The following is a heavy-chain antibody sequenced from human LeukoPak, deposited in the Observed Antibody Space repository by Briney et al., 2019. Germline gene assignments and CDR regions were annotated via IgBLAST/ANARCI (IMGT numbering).Heavy chain of an antibody. CDR1: GFTFSGDW. V-gene: IGHV3-7*01. CDR3: ARESVPPPPLRYFDWLFPATHLRGDGMDV. Sequence: GGSLRLSCAASGFTFSGDWMSWVRQAPGKGLEFLANIKPDGREKYYADSVQGRFTISRDKAKNSLYLRMNSLRSEDTAVYYCARESVPPPPLRYFDWLFPATHLRGDGMDVWGQGTTVTVSS. CDR2: IKPDGREK. D-gene: IGHD3-9*01. J-gene: IGHJ6*02.